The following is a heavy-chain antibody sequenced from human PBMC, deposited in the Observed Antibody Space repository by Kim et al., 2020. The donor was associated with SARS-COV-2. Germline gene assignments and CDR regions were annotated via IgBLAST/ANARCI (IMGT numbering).Heavy chain of an antibody. Sequence: GGSLRLSCAASGFTFSSYAMHWVRQAPGKGLEWVAVISYDGSNKYYADSVKGRFTISRDNSKNTLYLQMNSLRAEDTAVYYCAREEVELQPHSSYYFDYWGQGTLVTVSS. J-gene: IGHJ4*02. CDR2: ISYDGSNK. CDR1: GFTFSSYA. CDR3: AREEVELQPHSSYYFDY. V-gene: IGHV3-30-3*01. D-gene: IGHD1-7*01.